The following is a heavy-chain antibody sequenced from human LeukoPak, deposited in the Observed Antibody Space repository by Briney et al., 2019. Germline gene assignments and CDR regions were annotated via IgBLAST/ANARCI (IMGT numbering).Heavy chain of an antibody. D-gene: IGHD1-7*01. CDR2: ISSSSSYI. CDR1: GFTFSSYS. Sequence: GGSLRLSCAASGFTFSSYSMNWVRQAPGKGLEWVSSISSSSSYIYYADSVKGRFTISRDNAKNSMYLQMNSLRAEDTAVYYCARWDIRGTAHQLDYWGQGTLVTVSS. V-gene: IGHV3-21*01. CDR3: ARWDIRGTAHQLDY. J-gene: IGHJ4*02.